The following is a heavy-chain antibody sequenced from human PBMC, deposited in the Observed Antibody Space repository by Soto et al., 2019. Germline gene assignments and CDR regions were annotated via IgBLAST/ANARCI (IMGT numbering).Heavy chain of an antibody. J-gene: IGHJ3*01. CDR1: GFSFSNYG. V-gene: IGHV3-30*18. CDR2: ISHDGNRP. Sequence: QVHLVESGGGVVQPGRSLRLSCAGSGFSFSNYGIHWVRQAPGKGLEWVAVISHDGNRPHLADSVRGRFTISRDNSKNTVFLHMTSLRREDSAVYHCVKAQERSAQYFAVVITAFDFWGQGTMVTVSS. CDR3: VKAQERSAQYFAVVITAFDF. D-gene: IGHD3-22*01.